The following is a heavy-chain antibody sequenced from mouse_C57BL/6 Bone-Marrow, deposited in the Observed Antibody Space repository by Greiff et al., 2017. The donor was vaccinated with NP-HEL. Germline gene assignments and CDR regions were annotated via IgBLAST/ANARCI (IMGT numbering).Heavy chain of an antibody. V-gene: IGHV5-6*01. CDR2: ISSGGSYT. CDR1: GFTFSSYG. Sequence: EVKLQESGGDLVKPGGSLKLSCAASGFTFSSYGMSWVRQTPDKRLEWVATISSGGSYTYYPDSVKGRFTISRDNAKNTLYLQMSSLKSEDTAMYYCARHTVTTGAGFAYWGQGTLVTVSA. J-gene: IGHJ3*01. D-gene: IGHD2-2*01. CDR3: ARHTVTTGAGFAY.